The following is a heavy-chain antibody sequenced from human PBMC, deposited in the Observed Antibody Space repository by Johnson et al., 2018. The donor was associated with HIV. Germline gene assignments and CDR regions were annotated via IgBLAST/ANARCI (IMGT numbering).Heavy chain of an antibody. CDR1: GFTFSSYG. CDR2: ISYDGSNK. V-gene: IGHV3-30*18. CDR3: AKRGSVWPSDAFDI. D-gene: IGHD6-19*01. J-gene: IGHJ3*02. Sequence: QVQLVESGGGVVQPGRSLRLSCAASGFTFSSYGMHWVHQAPGKGLEWVAVISYDGSNKYFTDSVRGRFTISRDNSKNTLFLQMNSLRAEDTAVYYCAKRGSVWPSDAFDIWGQGTMVTVSS.